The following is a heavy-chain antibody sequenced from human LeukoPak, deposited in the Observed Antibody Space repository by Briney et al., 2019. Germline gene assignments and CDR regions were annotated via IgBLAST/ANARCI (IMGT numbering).Heavy chain of an antibody. J-gene: IGHJ5*02. CDR3: ARSWGVFRWFDP. D-gene: IGHD3-16*01. Sequence: SETLSLTCAVYGGSFSGYYWSWIRQPPGKGLEWIGEINHSGSTNYNPSLKSRVTISVDTSKNQFSLKLSSVTAADTAVYYCARSWGVFRWFDPWGQGTLVTVSS. CDR2: INHSGST. V-gene: IGHV4-34*01. CDR1: GGSFSGYY.